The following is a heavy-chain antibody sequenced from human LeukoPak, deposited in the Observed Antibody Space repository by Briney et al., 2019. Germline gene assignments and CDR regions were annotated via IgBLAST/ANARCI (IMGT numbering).Heavy chain of an antibody. CDR1: GFPFSTYA. Sequence: GGSLRLSCAASGFPFSTYAMGWVRQAPGKGLEWVSTIHGATYYADSVRGRFTISKDNSKNTLYLQMTSLRADDTALYYCAKGYSRGWYAFDSWGQGTLVTVSS. J-gene: IGHJ4*02. V-gene: IGHV3-23*01. D-gene: IGHD6-19*01. CDR2: IHGAT. CDR3: AKGYSRGWYAFDS.